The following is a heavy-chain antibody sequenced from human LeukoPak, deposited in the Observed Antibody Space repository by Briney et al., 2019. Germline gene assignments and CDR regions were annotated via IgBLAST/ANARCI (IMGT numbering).Heavy chain of an antibody. V-gene: IGHV4-38-2*01. Sequence: SETLSLTCAVSGYSISSGYYWGWIRQPPGKGLEWIGSIYHSGSTYYNPSLKSRVTISVDTSKNQFSLKLGSVTAADTAVYYCARAGWENDYWGQGTLVTVSS. CDR2: IYHSGST. D-gene: IGHD6-19*01. CDR3: ARAGWENDY. CDR1: GYSISSGYY. J-gene: IGHJ4*02.